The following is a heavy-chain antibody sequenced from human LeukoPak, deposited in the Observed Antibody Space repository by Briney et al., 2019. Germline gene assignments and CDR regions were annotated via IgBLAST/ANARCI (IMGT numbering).Heavy chain of an antibody. Sequence: SVKVSCKASGGTFSSYAISWVRQAPGQGLEWMGRFIPILGIANYAQKFQGRVTITADKSTSTAYMELSSLRSEDTAVYYCARVSSGYGYFDYWGQGTLVTVSS. J-gene: IGHJ4*02. D-gene: IGHD5-12*01. V-gene: IGHV1-69*04. CDR2: FIPILGIA. CDR1: GGTFSSYA. CDR3: ARVSSGYGYFDY.